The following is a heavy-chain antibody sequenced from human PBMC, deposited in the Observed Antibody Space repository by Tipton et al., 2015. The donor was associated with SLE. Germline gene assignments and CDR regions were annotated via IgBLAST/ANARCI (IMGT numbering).Heavy chain of an antibody. CDR2: ISHSGSD. D-gene: IGHD3-10*01. Sequence: TLSLTCAVYGVYLSGDYWSWIRRPPGEGLEGSGEISHSGSDNYNPSLKSRVTISVNMSKNQFSLRLTSVTAADTADYYGARVRLREKESGGITLIRGIRVKGYYYLDVWGKGTMVVVSS. V-gene: IGHV4-34*01. CDR3: ARVRLREKESGGITLIRGIRVKGYYYLDV. CDR1: GVYLSGDY. J-gene: IGHJ6*03.